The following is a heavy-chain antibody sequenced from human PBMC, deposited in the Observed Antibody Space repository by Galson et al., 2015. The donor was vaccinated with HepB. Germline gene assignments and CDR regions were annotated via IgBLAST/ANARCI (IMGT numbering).Heavy chain of an antibody. D-gene: IGHD3-22*01. Sequence: SVKVSCKTSGGTFSSYTISWVRQAPGQGLEWMGRIIPILGIANYAQKFQGRVTITADKSTSTAYMELSSLRSEDTAVYYCARAYYYDSSGYGAWFDPWGQGTLVTVSS. J-gene: IGHJ5*02. CDR3: ARAYYYDSSGYGAWFDP. CDR2: IIPILGIA. CDR1: GGTFSSYT. V-gene: IGHV1-69*02.